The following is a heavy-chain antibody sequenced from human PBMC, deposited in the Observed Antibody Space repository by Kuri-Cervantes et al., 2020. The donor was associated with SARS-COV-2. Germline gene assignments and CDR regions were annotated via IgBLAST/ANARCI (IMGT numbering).Heavy chain of an antibody. CDR2: IKSKTDGGTT. Sequence: GGSLRLSCAASGFTFSNAWMSWVRQAPGKGLEWVGRIKSKTDGGTTDYAAPVKGRFTISRDDSKNTLYLKMNSLKTEDTAVYYCTTDPIVVVPAALRSWGQGTLVTVSS. CDR3: TTDPIVVVPAALRS. CDR1: GFTFSNAW. J-gene: IGHJ5*02. D-gene: IGHD2-2*01. V-gene: IGHV3-15*01.